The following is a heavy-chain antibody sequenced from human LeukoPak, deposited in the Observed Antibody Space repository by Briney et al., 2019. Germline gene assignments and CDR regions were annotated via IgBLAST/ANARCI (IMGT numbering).Heavy chain of an antibody. V-gene: IGHV3-21*01. D-gene: IGHD3-3*01. CDR1: GFTFSSYS. CDR3: ARVGGSLRFLEWLRGFDY. CDR2: ISSSSSYI. J-gene: IGHJ4*02. Sequence: GGSLRLSCAASGFTFSSYSMNWVRQAPGKGLEWASSISSSSSYIYYADSVKGRFTISRDNAKNSLYLQMNSLRAEDTAVYYCARVGGSLRFLEWLRGFDYWGQGTLVTVSS.